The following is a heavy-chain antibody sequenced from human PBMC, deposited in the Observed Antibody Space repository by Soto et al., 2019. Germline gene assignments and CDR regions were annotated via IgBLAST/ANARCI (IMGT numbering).Heavy chain of an antibody. Sequence: QVQLVESGGGVVQPGRSLRLSCAASGFTFSSYAMHWVRQAPGKGLEWVAVISYDGSNKYYAASVKGRFTISRDNSKNTLYLQMNSLRAEDTAVYYCARDHETSITRIVDELGWFDPWGQGTLVTVSS. J-gene: IGHJ5*02. CDR3: ARDHETSITRIVDELGWFDP. CDR1: GFTFSSYA. V-gene: IGHV3-30-3*01. CDR2: ISYDGSNK. D-gene: IGHD3-22*01.